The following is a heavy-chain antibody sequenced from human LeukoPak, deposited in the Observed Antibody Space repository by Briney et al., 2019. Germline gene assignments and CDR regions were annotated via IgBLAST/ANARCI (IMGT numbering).Heavy chain of an antibody. CDR3: AKRSGYSSGWLNAFDI. Sequence: SETLSLTCAASGGSISGYYKNWSWIRQPPGKGLEWIGSIYYSGSTYYNPSLKSRVTISVDTSKNQFSLKLSSVTAADTAVYNCAKRSGYSSGWLNAFDIWGQGTMVTVSS. CDR1: GGSISGYYKN. D-gene: IGHD6-19*01. CDR2: IYYSGST. V-gene: IGHV4-39*01. J-gene: IGHJ3*02.